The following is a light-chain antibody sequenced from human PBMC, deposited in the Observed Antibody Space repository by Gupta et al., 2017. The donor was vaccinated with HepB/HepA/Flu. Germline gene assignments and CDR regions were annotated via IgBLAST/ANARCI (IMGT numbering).Light chain of an antibody. J-gene: IGLJ3*02. CDR2: DNN. Sequence: QSVLTQPPSVSGAPAQRVTISCTGSSSNSGACSVVHWYQQRPVTAPALLIYDNNNRPAGVPDRCSGSKSGTSASLAITGVEAEDEDDYYCQAYDSSQSAWVFGGGTKLTVL. CDR1: SSNSGACSV. V-gene: IGLV1-40*01. CDR3: QAYDSSQSAWV.